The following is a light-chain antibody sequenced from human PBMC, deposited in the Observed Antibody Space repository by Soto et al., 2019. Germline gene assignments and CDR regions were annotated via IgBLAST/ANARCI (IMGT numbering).Light chain of an antibody. CDR2: GAS. Sequence: DIVMTQSPATLSVSPGERATLSCRASQSVSSNLAWYQQKPGQAPRLLIYGASSRATGIPDRFSGSGSGTDFTLTISRLEPEDFAVYYCQQYGSSPSFGGGTKVDIK. CDR3: QQYGSSPS. J-gene: IGKJ4*01. V-gene: IGKV3-20*01. CDR1: QSVSSN.